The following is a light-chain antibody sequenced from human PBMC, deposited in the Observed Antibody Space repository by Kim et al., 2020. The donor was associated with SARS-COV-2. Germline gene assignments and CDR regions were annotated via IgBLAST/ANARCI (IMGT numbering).Light chain of an antibody. V-gene: IGLV1-40*01. Sequence: QRVTISCTGSSSSIGAGYDVHWYQQLPGTAPKLLIYGTSNRPSGVPDRFSGSKSGTSASLTITGLQAEDEADYYCQSYDSSLSGVVFGGGTQLTVL. CDR3: QSYDSSLSGVV. CDR2: GTS. J-gene: IGLJ2*01. CDR1: SSSIGAGYD.